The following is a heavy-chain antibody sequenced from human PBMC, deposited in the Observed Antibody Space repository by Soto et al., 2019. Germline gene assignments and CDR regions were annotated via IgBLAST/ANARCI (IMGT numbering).Heavy chain of an antibody. D-gene: IGHD4-17*01. CDR2: IHYSGST. V-gene: IGHV4-61*01. CDR3: ARVGYGDSDY. Sequence: SETLSLTCTVSGGSVSSGSYYWSWIRQPPGKGLEWIGYIHYSGSTNYNPSLKSRVTISVDTSKNQFSLKLSSVTAADTAVYYCARVGYGDSDYWGQGTLVTVSS. J-gene: IGHJ4*02. CDR1: GGSVSSGSYY.